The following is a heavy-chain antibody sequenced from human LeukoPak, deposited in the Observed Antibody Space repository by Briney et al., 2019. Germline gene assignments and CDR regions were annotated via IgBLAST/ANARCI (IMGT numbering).Heavy chain of an antibody. Sequence: GGSLRLSCAASGFTFSNTWMSWVRQAPGKGLEWVGRIKSKTDGWTTDYAAPVKGRFTISRDDSKNTLYLQMSSLKTEDTAVYYCTTYGSGDAFDIRGQGTVVTASS. J-gene: IGHJ3*02. CDR3: TTYGSGDAFDI. V-gene: IGHV3-15*01. D-gene: IGHD6-19*01. CDR2: IKSKTDGWTT. CDR1: GFTFSNTW.